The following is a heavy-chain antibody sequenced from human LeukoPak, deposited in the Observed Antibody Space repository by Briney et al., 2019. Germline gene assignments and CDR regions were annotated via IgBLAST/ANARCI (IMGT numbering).Heavy chain of an antibody. Sequence: SETLSLTCTVSGGSLSNYYWSWIRQPPGKGLEWIGYIYYTGSTSYNPSLKSRVTMSLDASKNQFSLKLMSVTAADTAVYYCARLRRSRLAEFDYWGQGTLVTVSS. CDR3: ARLRRSRLAEFDY. D-gene: IGHD3-3*02. V-gene: IGHV4-59*12. CDR1: GGSLSNYY. J-gene: IGHJ4*02. CDR2: IYYTGST.